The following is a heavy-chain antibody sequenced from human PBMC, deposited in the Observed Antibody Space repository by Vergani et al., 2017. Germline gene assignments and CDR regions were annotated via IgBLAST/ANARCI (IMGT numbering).Heavy chain of an antibody. V-gene: IGHV4-59*01. CDR2: VFYNGTT. CDR3: ARDRNFHMDV. CDR1: GGSISFYY. Sequence: QVQLQESGPGLVKPSETLSLTCTVSGGSISFYYWSWIRQSPGRGLECIGYVFYNGTTKNNAYLKSRVTISVDTSKNQFSLRLSSVTAADTAVYYCARDRNFHMDVWGKGTTVTVSS. J-gene: IGHJ6*03. D-gene: IGHD1-7*01.